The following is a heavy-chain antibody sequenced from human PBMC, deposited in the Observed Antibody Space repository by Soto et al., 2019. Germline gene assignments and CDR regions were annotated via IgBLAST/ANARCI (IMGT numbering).Heavy chain of an antibody. Sequence: PSETLSLTCTVSGGSISNKIYYWGWIRQPPGKGLEWIGNIYYSGNTYYNPSLSSRVTISVDTSKNQFSLKLSSVTAADTAVYYCARRLAVTGTLEYYFDHWGQGTLVTVSS. CDR1: GGSISNKIYY. CDR2: IYYSGNT. D-gene: IGHD6-19*01. CDR3: ARRLAVTGTLEYYFDH. V-gene: IGHV4-39*01. J-gene: IGHJ4*02.